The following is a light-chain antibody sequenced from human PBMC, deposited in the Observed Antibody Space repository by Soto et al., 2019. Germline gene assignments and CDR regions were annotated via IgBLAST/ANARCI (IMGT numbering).Light chain of an antibody. J-gene: IGKJ1*01. Sequence: DIPMTQSPSTLSASVGDRVTITCRASQSISSWLAWYQQKPGKAPKVLIYKASSLESGVPSRFSGSGSGTEFTLTISSLQPDDFATYYCQQYNSYCTFGQGTKVEIK. V-gene: IGKV1-5*03. CDR2: KAS. CDR3: QQYNSYCT. CDR1: QSISSW.